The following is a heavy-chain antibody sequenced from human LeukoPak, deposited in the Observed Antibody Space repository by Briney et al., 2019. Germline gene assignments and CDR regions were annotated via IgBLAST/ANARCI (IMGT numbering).Heavy chain of an antibody. J-gene: IGHJ6*02. CDR3: VKSSRVVVIANHYYYYGMDV. V-gene: IGHV3-23*01. Sequence: GGSLRLSCGASGFTFSSAAMRWVRQAPGKGLEWVSDISGSGGSTYYADSVKGRFTISRDNSKNTLYQQMNSLRAEDTALYYYVKSSRVVVIANHYYYYGMDVWGQGTTVTVSS. D-gene: IGHD3-22*01. CDR1: GFTFSSAA. CDR2: ISGSGGST.